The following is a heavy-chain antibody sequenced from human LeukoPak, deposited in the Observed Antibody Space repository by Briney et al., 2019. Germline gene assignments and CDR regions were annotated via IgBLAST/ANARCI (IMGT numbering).Heavy chain of an antibody. CDR1: GGSISSSSYY. CDR2: IYYSGST. Sequence: SETLSLTCTVSGGSISSSSYYWGWIRQPPGKGLEWIGSIYYSGSTYYNPSLKSRVTISVDTSKNQFSLQLNSVTPEDTAVYYCARERWRGAGATTDYWGQGTLVTVSS. CDR3: ARERWRGAGATTDY. J-gene: IGHJ4*02. D-gene: IGHD1-14*01. V-gene: IGHV4-39*07.